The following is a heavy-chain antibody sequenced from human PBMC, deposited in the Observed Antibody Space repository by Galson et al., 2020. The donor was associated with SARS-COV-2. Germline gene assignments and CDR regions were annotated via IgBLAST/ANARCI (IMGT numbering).Heavy chain of an antibody. V-gene: IGHV3-33*01. CDR2: IWYDGSNK. J-gene: IGHJ4*02. CDR3: ARDRPVSGYYQYYFDY. D-gene: IGHD3-22*01. CDR1: GFTFSSYG. Sequence: GESLKISCAASGFTFSSYGMHWVRQAPGKGLEWVAVIWYDGSNKYYADSVKGRFTISRDNSKRTLYLQMNSLRAEDTAVYYCARDRPVSGYYQYYFDYWGQGTPVTVSS.